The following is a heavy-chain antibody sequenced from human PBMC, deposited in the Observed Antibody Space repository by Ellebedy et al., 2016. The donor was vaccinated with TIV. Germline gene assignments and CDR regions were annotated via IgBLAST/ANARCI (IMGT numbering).Heavy chain of an antibody. CDR3: ARDRNDVRGVINWFDP. J-gene: IGHJ5*02. D-gene: IGHD3-10*02. CDR1: GFTFSSYS. V-gene: IGHV3-21*01. Sequence: GGSLRLSXAASGFTFSSYSMNWVRQAPGKGLEWVSSISSSSSYIYYADSVKGRFTISRDNAKNSLYLQMNSLRAEDTAVYYCARDRNDVRGVINWFDPWGQGTLVTVSS. CDR2: ISSSSSYI.